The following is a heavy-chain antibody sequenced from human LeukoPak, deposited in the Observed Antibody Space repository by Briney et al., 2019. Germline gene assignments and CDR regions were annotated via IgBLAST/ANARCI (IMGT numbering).Heavy chain of an antibody. CDR2: ISSSSSYI. CDR1: GFTFSSYS. J-gene: IGHJ4*02. V-gene: IGHV3-21*04. D-gene: IGHD1-26*01. CDR3: AKVVTGGTYWGPFDY. Sequence: GGPLRLSCAASGFTFSSYSMNWVRQAPGKGLEWVSSISSSSSYIYYADSVKGRFTISRDNSKNTLYLQMNSLRVEDTAVYYCAKVVTGGTYWGPFDYWGQGTLVTVSS.